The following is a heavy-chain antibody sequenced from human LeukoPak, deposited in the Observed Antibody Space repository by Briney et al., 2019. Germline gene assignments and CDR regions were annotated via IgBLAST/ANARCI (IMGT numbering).Heavy chain of an antibody. CDR3: ARDSLITAGGTCWFDP. CDR1: GFTFSSYW. CDR2: INSDGSST. V-gene: IGHV3-74*01. Sequence: GGSLRLSCAASGFTFSSYWMYWVRQAPGKGLVWVSRINSDGSSTRYADSVKGRLTISRDNAKNTLYLQMNSLRAEDTAMYYCARDSLITAGGTCWFDPWGQGTLVTVSS. D-gene: IGHD6-13*01. J-gene: IGHJ5*02.